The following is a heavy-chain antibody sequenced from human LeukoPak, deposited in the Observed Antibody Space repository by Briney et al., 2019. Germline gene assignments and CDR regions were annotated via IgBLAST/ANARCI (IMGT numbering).Heavy chain of an antibody. J-gene: IGHJ6*02. CDR2: ISPDSTEI. CDR3: ARGTGSYYYGMDV. D-gene: IGHD3-10*01. Sequence: PGGSLRLSCAGAEFTFSGYTMNWVRQAPGKGLEWVSYISPDSTEIYYADSVKGRFTISRDNAKNSLYLQMNSLRAEDTAVYYCARGTGSYYYGMDVWGQGTTVTVSS. CDR1: EFTFSGYT. V-gene: IGHV3-21*05.